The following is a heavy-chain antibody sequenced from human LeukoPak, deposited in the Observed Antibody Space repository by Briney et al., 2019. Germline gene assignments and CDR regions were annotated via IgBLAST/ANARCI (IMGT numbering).Heavy chain of an antibody. J-gene: IGHJ5*02. V-gene: IGHV3-48*03. CDR3: ARVPLIAAAGYSFDP. Sequence: GGSLRLSCAASGFTFDDYAMHWVRQAPGKGLEWVSYISSSGNTIYYADSVKGRFTISRDNAKNSLYLQMNSLRAEDTAVYYCARVPLIAAAGYSFDPWGQGTLVTVSS. CDR1: GFTFDDYA. CDR2: ISSSGNTI. D-gene: IGHD6-13*01.